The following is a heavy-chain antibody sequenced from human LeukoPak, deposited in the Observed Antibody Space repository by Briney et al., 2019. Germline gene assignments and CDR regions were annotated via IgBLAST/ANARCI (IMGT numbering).Heavy chain of an antibody. V-gene: IGHV1-69*13. CDR3: ARGGYDFWSGPLYYYCYMDV. Sequence: ASVRVSCKXSGGTFSSYAISWVRQAPGQGLEWMGGIIPIFGTANYAQKFQGRVTITADESTSTAYMELSSLRSEDTAVYYCARGGYDFWSGPLYYYCYMDVWAKGPRSPSP. CDR1: GGTFSSYA. J-gene: IGHJ6*03. D-gene: IGHD3-3*01. CDR2: IIPIFGTA.